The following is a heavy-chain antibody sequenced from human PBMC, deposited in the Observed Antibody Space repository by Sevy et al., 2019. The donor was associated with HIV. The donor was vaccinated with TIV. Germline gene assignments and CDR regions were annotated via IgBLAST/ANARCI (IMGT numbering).Heavy chain of an antibody. CDR2: IHSDDTT. CDR1: GFTVNSNY. CDR3: ARGKSGYGYALNY. V-gene: IGHV3-66*01. Sequence: GGSLRLSCAASGFTVNSNYMTWVRQAPGKGLEGVSVIHSDDTTYHADSVKDRFTISRENFKNTLYLHMSSLRAEDTAVHYCARGKSGYGYALNYWGQGTLVTVSS. J-gene: IGHJ4*02. D-gene: IGHD5-18*01.